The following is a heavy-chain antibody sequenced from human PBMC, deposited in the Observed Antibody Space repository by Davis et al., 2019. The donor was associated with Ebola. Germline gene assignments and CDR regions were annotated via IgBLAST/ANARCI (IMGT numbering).Heavy chain of an antibody. Sequence: AASVKVSCKASGGTFSSYTISWVRQAPGQGLEWMGRIIPILGIANYAQKFQGRVTITADKSTSTAYMELSSLRFEDTAVYYCARRDSSGYYYWPFDYWGQGTLVTVSS. CDR2: IIPILGIA. D-gene: IGHD3-22*01. CDR1: GGTFSSYT. J-gene: IGHJ4*02. CDR3: ARRDSSGYYYWPFDY. V-gene: IGHV1-69*02.